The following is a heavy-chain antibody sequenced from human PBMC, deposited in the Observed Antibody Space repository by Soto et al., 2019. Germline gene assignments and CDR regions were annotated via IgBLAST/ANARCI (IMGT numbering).Heavy chain of an antibody. J-gene: IGHJ4*02. CDR1: GFTFSAHA. V-gene: IGHV3-23*01. Sequence: EVQLLESGGGLVQPGGSLRLSCVGSGFTFSAHAITCVRQAPGKGLEWVSTLGTIGAFYADSVKGRFTISRDNSKNTVNLQMNSLRGEDTAIYYCARDLTTHDYWGQGTVVTVSS. CDR2: LGTIGA. CDR3: ARDLTTHDY.